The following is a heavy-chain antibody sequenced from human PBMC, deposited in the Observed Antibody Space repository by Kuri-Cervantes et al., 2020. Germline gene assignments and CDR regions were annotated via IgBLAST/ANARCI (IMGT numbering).Heavy chain of an antibody. CDR3: ARDSVTRRKQDYYYYYMDV. CDR1: GYTFTGYY. V-gene: IGHV1-18*04. D-gene: IGHD4-11*01. J-gene: IGHJ6*03. Sequence: ASVKVSCKASGYTFTGYYMHWVRQAPGQGLEWMGWISAYNGNTNYAQKLQGRVTMTTDTSTSTAYMELRSLRSDDTAVYYCARDSVTRRKQDYYYYYMDVWGKGTTVTVSS. CDR2: ISAYNGNT.